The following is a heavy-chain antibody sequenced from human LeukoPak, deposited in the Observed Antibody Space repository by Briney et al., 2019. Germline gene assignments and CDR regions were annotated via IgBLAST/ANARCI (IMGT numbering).Heavy chain of an antibody. CDR2: INPNSGDT. J-gene: IGHJ4*02. Sequence: ASVSVSCTASGYTFTGYYMHWVRQAPGQGLEWMGWINPNSGDTNYAQKFQGRVTMTRDTSISTAYMDLSRLRSDDTAVYYCARDRGSGFYYDHWGQGTLVTVSS. D-gene: IGHD1-26*01. CDR1: GYTFTGYY. V-gene: IGHV1-2*02. CDR3: ARDRGSGFYYDH.